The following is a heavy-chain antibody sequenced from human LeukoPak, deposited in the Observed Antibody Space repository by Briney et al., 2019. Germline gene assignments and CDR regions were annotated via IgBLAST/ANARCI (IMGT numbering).Heavy chain of an antibody. Sequence: ASVKVSCKASGGTFNNYAFNWVRQATGQGLEWMGWMNPNTGNAGYAQKFQDRVTITWDASISTAYMDLSSLRSEDTAVYYCARVGYSNSYDYWGQGTQVTVSS. V-gene: IGHV1-8*03. CDR3: ARVGYSNSYDY. CDR1: GGTFNNYA. J-gene: IGHJ4*02. CDR2: MNPNTGNA. D-gene: IGHD1-26*01.